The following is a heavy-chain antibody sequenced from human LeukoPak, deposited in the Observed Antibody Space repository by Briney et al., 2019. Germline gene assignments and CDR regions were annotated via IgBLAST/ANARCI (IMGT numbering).Heavy chain of an antibody. J-gene: IGHJ2*01. V-gene: IGHV4-31*03. CDR1: GGSISSGGYY. CDR2: IYYSGST. D-gene: IGHD1-14*01. CDR3: AREPRIHSLYWYFDL. Sequence: PSETLSLTCTVSGGSISSGGYYWSWIRQHPWKGLEWIGYIYYSGSTYYNPSLKSRVTISVDTSKNQFSLKLSSVTAADTAVYYCAREPRIHSLYWYFDLWGRGTLVTVSS.